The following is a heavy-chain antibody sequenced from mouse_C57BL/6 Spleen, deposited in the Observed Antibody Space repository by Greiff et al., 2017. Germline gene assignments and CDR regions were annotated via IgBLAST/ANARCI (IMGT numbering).Heavy chain of an antibody. V-gene: IGHV5-9*01. CDR1: GFTFSSYT. J-gene: IGHJ2*01. D-gene: IGHD1-1*01. CDR2: ISGGGGNT. CDR3: ARQDYGSSYLDY. Sequence: EVMLLESGGGLVKPGGSLKLSCAASGFTFSSYTMSWVRQTPEKRLEWVATISGGGGNTYYPDSVKGRFTISRDNAKNTLYLQMSSLRSEDTALYYCARQDYGSSYLDYWGQGTTLTVSS.